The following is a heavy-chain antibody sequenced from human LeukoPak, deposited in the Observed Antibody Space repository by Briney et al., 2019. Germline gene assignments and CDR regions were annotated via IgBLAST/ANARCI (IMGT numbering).Heavy chain of an antibody. D-gene: IGHD1-1*01. V-gene: IGHV3-48*04. Sequence: PGGSLRLSCAASGFTFSDYSMNWVRQAPGKGLEWISYIGISSGNKKYAGSVKGRFTISGDNAKNSLYLQMNSLRVEDTAVYFCARDHNYAFDNWGQGTLVSVSS. J-gene: IGHJ4*02. CDR1: GFTFSDYS. CDR3: ARDHNYAFDN. CDR2: IGISSGNK.